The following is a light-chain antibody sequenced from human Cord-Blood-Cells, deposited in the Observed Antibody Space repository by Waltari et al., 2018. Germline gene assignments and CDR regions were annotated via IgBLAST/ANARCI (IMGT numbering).Light chain of an antibody. Sequence: SYEMTQPPSVSVSPGQTASITCSGDKLGDKYACWYQQKPGQSPVLVIYQDSKRPSGVRERFAGSNSGNTATLTISGTQAMDDADYYCQAWDSSTGVFGGGTKLTVL. CDR2: QDS. V-gene: IGLV3-1*01. J-gene: IGLJ2*01. CDR1: KLGDKY. CDR3: QAWDSSTGV.